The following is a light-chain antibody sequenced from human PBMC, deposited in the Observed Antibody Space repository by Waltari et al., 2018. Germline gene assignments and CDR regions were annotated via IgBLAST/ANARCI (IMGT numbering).Light chain of an antibody. Sequence: IVMTQSPLSLSVTPGEPAYISCRSSQSLLYVSGNNYLDWYLQRPWQSIQILIYLGSNRASGVPDRFSGSGSGTEFTLKSIRVEAEDVALYYCMQARQTPSSTPSYTFGQGTKLEIK. CDR1: QSLLYVSGNNY. CDR3: MQARQTPSSTPSYT. CDR2: LGS. V-gene: IGKV2-28*01. J-gene: IGKJ2*01.